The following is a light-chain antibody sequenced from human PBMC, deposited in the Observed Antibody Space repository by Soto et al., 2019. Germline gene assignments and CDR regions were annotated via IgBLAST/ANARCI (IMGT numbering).Light chain of an antibody. CDR1: SSDVGGYNY. CDR2: DVT. V-gene: IGLV2-8*01. J-gene: IGLJ3*02. Sequence: QSVLTQPPSASGSPGQSVTISCTGTSSDVGGYNYVSWYQQHPGKAPKVMIYDVTKRPSGVPDRFSGSKSGITASLTVSGLQAQDEADYYCSSYAGRNTWVFGGGTKLTVL. CDR3: SSYAGRNTWV.